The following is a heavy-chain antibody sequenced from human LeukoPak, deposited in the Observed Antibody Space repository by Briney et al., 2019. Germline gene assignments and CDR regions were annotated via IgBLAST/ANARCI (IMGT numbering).Heavy chain of an antibody. V-gene: IGHV3-30*04. CDR1: GFTFSSYA. Sequence: PGGSLRLSCAASGFTFSSYAMHWVRQAPGKGLEWVAVISYDGSNKYYADSVKGRFTISRDNSKNTLYLQMNSLRAEDTAVYYCAKDLGSSSWYYFDYWGQGTLVTVSS. D-gene: IGHD6-13*01. CDR3: AKDLGSSSWYYFDY. CDR2: ISYDGSNK. J-gene: IGHJ4*02.